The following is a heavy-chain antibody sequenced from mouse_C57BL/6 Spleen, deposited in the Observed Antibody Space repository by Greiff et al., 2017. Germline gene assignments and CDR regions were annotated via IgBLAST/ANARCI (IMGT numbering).Heavy chain of an antibody. J-gene: IGHJ1*03. Sequence: GGGLVQPKGSLKLSCAASGFSFNTYAMNWVRQAPGKGLEWVARIRSKSNNYATYYADSVKDRFTISRDDSESMLYLQMNNLKTEDTAMYYCVRATYWYFDVWGTGTTVTVSS. V-gene: IGHV10-1*01. CDR2: IRSKSNNYAT. CDR3: VRATYWYFDV. CDR1: GFSFNTYA.